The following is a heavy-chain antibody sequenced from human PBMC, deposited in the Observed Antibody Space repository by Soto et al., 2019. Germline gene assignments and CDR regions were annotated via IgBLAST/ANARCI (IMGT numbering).Heavy chain of an antibody. J-gene: IGHJ4*01. D-gene: IGHD2-21*01. V-gene: IGHV3-33*01. CDR2: IWYDGSNK. Sequence: GGSLRLSCAASGFTFSSSGMHWVRQAPGKGLEWVAVIWYDGSNKYYADSVKGRFTISRDNSKNTLYLQMNSLRAEDTAMYYCARGGAIPAFWGQGTLVTVTT. CDR1: GFTFSSSG. CDR3: ARGGAIPAF.